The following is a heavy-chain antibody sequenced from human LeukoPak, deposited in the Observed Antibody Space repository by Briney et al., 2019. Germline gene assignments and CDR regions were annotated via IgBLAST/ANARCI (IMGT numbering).Heavy chain of an antibody. CDR1: GVSISSSNW. J-gene: IGHJ6*02. CDR3: ARDHAPAGGYYYGMDV. Sequence: PSGTLSLTCAVSGVSISSSNWWSWVRQPPGRGLEWIGEIYHSGSTNYNPSLKSRVTISVDKSKNQFSLKLSSVTAADTAVYYCARDHAPAGGYYYGMDVWGQGTTVTVSS. CDR2: IYHSGST. D-gene: IGHD2-2*01. V-gene: IGHV4-4*02.